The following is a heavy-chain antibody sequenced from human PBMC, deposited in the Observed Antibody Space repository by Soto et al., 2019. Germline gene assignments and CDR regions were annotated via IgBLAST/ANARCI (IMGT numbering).Heavy chain of an antibody. Sequence: GGSLRLSCAASGFTFSSYGMHWVRQAPGKGLEWVAFISYDGSNKYYADSVKGRFTISRDNSKNTLYLQMNSLRAEDTAVYSCAKGGDYPSYFDYWGQGTLVTVSS. V-gene: IGHV3-30*18. CDR2: ISYDGSNK. CDR3: AKGGDYPSYFDY. D-gene: IGHD2-21*02. J-gene: IGHJ4*02. CDR1: GFTFSSYG.